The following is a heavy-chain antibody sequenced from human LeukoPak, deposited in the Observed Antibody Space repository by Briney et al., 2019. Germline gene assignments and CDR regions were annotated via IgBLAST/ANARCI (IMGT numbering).Heavy chain of an antibody. CDR1: GYSFTSYW. CDR2: IYPGDSDT. D-gene: IGHD5-24*01. V-gene: IGHV5-51*01. CDR3: ARREMATIGAYYFDF. J-gene: IGHJ4*02. Sequence: GESLKISCKGSGYSFTSYWIGWVRPMPGKGLEWMGIIYPGDSDTRYSPSFQGQVTISADKSISTAYLQWSSLKASDTAMYYCARREMATIGAYYFDFWGQGTLVTVSS.